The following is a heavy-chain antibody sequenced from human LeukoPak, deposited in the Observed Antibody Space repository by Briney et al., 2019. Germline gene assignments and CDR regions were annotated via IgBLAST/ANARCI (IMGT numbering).Heavy chain of an antibody. J-gene: IGHJ5*02. D-gene: IGHD3-22*01. CDR1: GFTFSSYA. CDR3: AGLLYYDSSVNWFDP. V-gene: IGHV3-23*01. CDR2: ISGSGGST. Sequence: GGSLRLSCAASGFTFSSYAMSWVRQAPGKGLEWVSAISGSGGSTYYADSVKGRFTISRDHSKNTLYLQMNSLRAEDTAVYYCAGLLYYDSSVNWFDPWGQGTLVTVSS.